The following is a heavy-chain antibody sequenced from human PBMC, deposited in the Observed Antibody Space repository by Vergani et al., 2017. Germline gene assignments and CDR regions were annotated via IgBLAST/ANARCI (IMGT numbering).Heavy chain of an antibody. D-gene: IGHD5-18*01. V-gene: IGHV3-23*01. CDR1: GFTFSSYA. CDR2: ISGSGGST. CDR3: AKVHTDTALRRPNWFDP. J-gene: IGHJ5*02. Sequence: EVQLLESGGGLVQPGGSLRLSCAASGFTFSSYAMSWVRQAPGKGLEWVSAISGSGGSTYYADSVKGRFTISRDNSKNTLYLQMNSLRAEDTAVYYCAKVHTDTALRRPNWFDPGGQGTLVTVSS.